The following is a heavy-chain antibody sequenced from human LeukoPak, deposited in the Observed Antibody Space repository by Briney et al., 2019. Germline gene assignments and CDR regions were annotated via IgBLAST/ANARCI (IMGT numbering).Heavy chain of an antibody. CDR3: VKDRWIDY. V-gene: IGHV3-64D*06. CDR2: ISSNGDST. CDR1: GLSFSSYA. Sequence: GRSLRLACSVSGLSFSSYAMHWVRQAPGKGLQYVSSISSNGDSTYYAASVKGRFTISRDNSKSTLYLQMSSLRAEDTAVYYCVKDRWIDYWGQGALVTVSS. D-gene: IGHD5-24*01. J-gene: IGHJ4*02.